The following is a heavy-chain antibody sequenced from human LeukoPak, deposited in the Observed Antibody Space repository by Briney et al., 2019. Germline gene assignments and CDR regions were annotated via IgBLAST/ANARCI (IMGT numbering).Heavy chain of an antibody. V-gene: IGHV1-69*13. D-gene: IGHD3-10*01. CDR1: GGTFSSYA. CDR3: AREWHGSGSYYIDWFDP. Sequence: GASVKVSCKASGGTFSSYAISWVRQAPGQGLEWMGGIIPIFGTANYAQKFQGRVTITADESTSTAYMELSSLRSEDTAVHYCAREWHGSGSYYIDWFDPWGQGTLVTVSS. J-gene: IGHJ5*02. CDR2: IIPIFGTA.